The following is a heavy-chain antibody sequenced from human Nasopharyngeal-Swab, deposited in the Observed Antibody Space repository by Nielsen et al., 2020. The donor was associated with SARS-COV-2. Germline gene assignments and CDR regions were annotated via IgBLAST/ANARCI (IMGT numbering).Heavy chain of an antibody. Sequence: GESLKISCAASGFTFSSYAMSWVRQAPGKGLEWVANIKQDGGEKYYVDSVKGRFTISRDNAKNSLYLQMNSLRAEDTAVYSCARRMAARGQKFWDYWGLGTLVTVSS. CDR2: IKQDGGEK. D-gene: IGHD6-6*01. V-gene: IGHV3-7*01. J-gene: IGHJ4*02. CDR1: GFTFSSYA. CDR3: ARRMAARGQKFWDY.